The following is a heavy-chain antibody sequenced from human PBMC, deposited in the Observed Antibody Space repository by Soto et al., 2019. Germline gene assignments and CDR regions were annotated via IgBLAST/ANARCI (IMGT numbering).Heavy chain of an antibody. Sequence: GGSLRLSCAASGFTCSSYGMHWVRQAPGKGLEWVAVISYDGSNKYYADSVRGRFTISRDNSKNTVYLQMNSLRAEDTAVYYCAKEYYYGSGSYSYDYWGQGTQVTVSS. CDR2: ISYDGSNK. D-gene: IGHD3-10*01. V-gene: IGHV3-30*18. J-gene: IGHJ4*02. CDR3: AKEYYYGSGSYSYDY. CDR1: GFTCSSYG.